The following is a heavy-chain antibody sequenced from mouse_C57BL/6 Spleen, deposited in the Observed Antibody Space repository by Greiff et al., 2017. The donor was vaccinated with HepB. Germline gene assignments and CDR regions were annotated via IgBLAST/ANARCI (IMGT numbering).Heavy chain of an antibody. CDR1: GYSFTDYN. V-gene: IGHV1-39*01. J-gene: IGHJ1*03. CDR3: AHPLYYGSSNWYFDV. Sequence: VHVKQSGPELVKPGASVKISCKASGYSFTDYNMNWVKQSNGKSLEWIGVINPNYGTTSYNQKFKGKATLTVDQSSSTAYMQLNSLTSEDSAVYYCAHPLYYGSSNWYFDVWGTGTTVTVSS. D-gene: IGHD1-1*01. CDR2: INPNYGTT.